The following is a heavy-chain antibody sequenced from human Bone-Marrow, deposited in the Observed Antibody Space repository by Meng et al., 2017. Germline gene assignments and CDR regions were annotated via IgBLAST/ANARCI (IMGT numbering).Heavy chain of an antibody. Sequence: SETLSLTCTVSGDSMRSGGYYWSWIRQHPGKGLEWIGHIYDSGSTYYNPSLKSRVTISVDTSKNQFSLKLSSVTAADTAVYYCARDTYGDYGKYYYYYYGMDVWGQGTTVTVSS. D-gene: IGHD4-17*01. CDR1: GDSMRSGGYY. CDR3: ARDTYGDYGKYYYYYYGMDV. CDR2: IYDSGST. J-gene: IGHJ6*02. V-gene: IGHV4-31*03.